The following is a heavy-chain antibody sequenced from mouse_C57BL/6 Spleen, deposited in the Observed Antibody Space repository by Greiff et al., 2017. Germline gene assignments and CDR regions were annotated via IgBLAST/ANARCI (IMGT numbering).Heavy chain of an antibody. V-gene: IGHV1-59*01. J-gene: IGHJ1*03. Sequence: VQLQQPGAELVRPGTSVKLSCKASGYTFTSYWMHWVKQRPGQGLEWIGVIDPSDSYTNYNQKFKGKATLTVDTSSSTAYMQLSSLTSEDSAVYYCARRPGGYGSSHWYFDVWGTGTTVTVSS. D-gene: IGHD1-1*01. CDR3: ARRPGGYGSSHWYFDV. CDR2: IDPSDSYT. CDR1: GYTFTSYW.